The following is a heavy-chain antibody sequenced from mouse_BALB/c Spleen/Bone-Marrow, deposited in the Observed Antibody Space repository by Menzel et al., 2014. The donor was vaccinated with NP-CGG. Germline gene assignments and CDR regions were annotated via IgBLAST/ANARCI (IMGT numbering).Heavy chain of an antibody. J-gene: IGHJ4*01. CDR1: GFTFSSYG. CDR2: ISSGGIYT. CDR3: TRRTGTDYYAMDY. D-gene: IGHD4-1*01. V-gene: IGHV5-6*02. Sequence: EVTLVESGGDLVKPGGSLKLSCAASGFTFSSYGMSWVRQTPDKRLEWVATISSGGIYTYYPDSVKGRFTIPRDNAKNTLYLQMSSLKSEDTAMYYCTRRTGTDYYAMDYWGQGTSVSVSS.